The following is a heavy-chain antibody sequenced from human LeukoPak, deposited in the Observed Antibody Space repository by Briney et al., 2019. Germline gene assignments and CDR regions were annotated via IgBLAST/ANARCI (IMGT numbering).Heavy chain of an antibody. V-gene: IGHV5-51*01. D-gene: IGHD3-16*01. J-gene: IGHJ4*02. CDR2: IFPGDSDT. CDR1: GYNVTSYW. CDR3: ASITLGGYGRSGSPFDY. Sequence: GESLKISCKGFGYNVTSYWVGWVRQRSGRGLEWVGSIFPGDSDTSYSPSYQGQVTISADNSISTAYLQRRSLKAADTAIYYCASITLGGYGRSGSPFDYRGQGTLVTVAS.